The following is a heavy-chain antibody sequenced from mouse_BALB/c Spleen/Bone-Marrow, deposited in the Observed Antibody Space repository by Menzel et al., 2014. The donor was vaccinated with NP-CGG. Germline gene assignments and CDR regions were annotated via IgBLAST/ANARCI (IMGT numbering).Heavy chain of an antibody. CDR1: GYSITSAYA. J-gene: IGHJ2*01. V-gene: IGHV3-2*02. D-gene: IGHD1-3*01. CDR2: ISSSGLT. CDR3: ARSGNLFDF. Sequence: EVQLQQSGPGLVKPSQSLSLTCTVTGYSITSAYAWNWIRQFPGNNLEWMGYISSSGLTSYNPSLKGRISIVRDTSKNQLFLQLNSVTTEDTATYYCARSGNLFDFWGQGTTLTVSS.